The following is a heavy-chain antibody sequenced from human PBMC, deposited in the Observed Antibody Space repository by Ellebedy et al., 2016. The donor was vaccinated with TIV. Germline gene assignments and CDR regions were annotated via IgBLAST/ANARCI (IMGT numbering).Heavy chain of an antibody. V-gene: IGHV3-23*01. CDR1: GFTFSSYA. Sequence: GESLKISXAASGFTFSSYAMSWVRQAPGKGLEWVSAISGSGGSTYYADSVKGRFTISRDNSKNTLYVQMNSLRAEDTAVYYCARDPAWGALDYWGQGTLVTVSS. J-gene: IGHJ4*02. D-gene: IGHD7-27*01. CDR3: ARDPAWGALDY. CDR2: ISGSGGST.